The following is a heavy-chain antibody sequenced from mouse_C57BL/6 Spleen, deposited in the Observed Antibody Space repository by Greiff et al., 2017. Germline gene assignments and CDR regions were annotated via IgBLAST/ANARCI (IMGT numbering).Heavy chain of an antibody. D-gene: IGHD2-4*01. J-gene: IGHJ2*01. V-gene: IGHV1-55*01. Sequence: QVQLQQPGAELVKPGASVKMSCKASGYTFTSYWITWVKQRPGQGLEWIGDIYPGSGSTNYNEKFKSKATLTVDTSSSTAYMQLSSLTSEDSAVYYCAREQVYDYDVYYWGQGTTLTVSS. CDR2: IYPGSGST. CDR1: GYTFTSYW. CDR3: AREQVYDYDVYY.